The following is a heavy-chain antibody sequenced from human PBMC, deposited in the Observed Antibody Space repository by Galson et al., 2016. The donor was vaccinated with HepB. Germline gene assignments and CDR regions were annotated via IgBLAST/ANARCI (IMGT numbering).Heavy chain of an antibody. CDR3: TGSIGATAPFDY. D-gene: IGHD6-13*01. V-gene: IGHV3-74*01. J-gene: IGHJ4*02. Sequence: SLRLSCAASGFTFSRYWMHWIRQAPGKGLVWVSRVNSDGGSTAYADLVKGRFTVTRDNAKNMMYLQMNSLRVEDTAIYYCTGSIGATAPFDYWGQGPLVTVSS. CDR1: GFTFSRYW. CDR2: VNSDGGST.